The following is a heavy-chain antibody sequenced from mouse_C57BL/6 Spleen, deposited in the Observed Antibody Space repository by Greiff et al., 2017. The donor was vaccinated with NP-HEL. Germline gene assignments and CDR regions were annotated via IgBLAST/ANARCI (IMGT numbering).Heavy chain of an antibody. Sequence: QVQLQQPGAELVMPGASVKLSCKASGYTFTSYWMHWVKQRPGQGLEWIGEIDPSDSYTNYNQKFKGKSTLTVDKSSSTAYMQLSSLTSEDSAVYYCARWERYGSRNVDVWGTGTTVTVSS. CDR2: IDPSDSYT. J-gene: IGHJ1*03. D-gene: IGHD1-1*01. CDR3: ARWERYGSRNVDV. CDR1: GYTFTSYW. V-gene: IGHV1-69*01.